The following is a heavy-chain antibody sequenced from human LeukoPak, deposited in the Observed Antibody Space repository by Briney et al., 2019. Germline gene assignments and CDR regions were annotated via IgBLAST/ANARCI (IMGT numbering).Heavy chain of an antibody. Sequence: GGSLRLSCAASGFTFSSYWMSWVRQAPGKGLEWVANIKQAGGEKYYVDSVKGRFTISRDNAKNSLYLQMNSLRAEDTAVYYCARFRGELYYFFCRGKTAYGMDVWGQGTTVTVSS. V-gene: IGHV3-7*01. D-gene: IGHD3-3*01. J-gene: IGHJ6*02. CDR1: GFTFSSYW. CDR2: IKQAGGEK. CDR3: ARFRGELYYFFCRGKTAYGMDV.